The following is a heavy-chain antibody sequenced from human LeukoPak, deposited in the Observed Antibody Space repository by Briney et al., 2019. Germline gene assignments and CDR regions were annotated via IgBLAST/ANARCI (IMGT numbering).Heavy chain of an antibody. J-gene: IGHJ4*02. CDR1: GYTFTTYY. CDR2: INPNSGGT. D-gene: IGHD3-22*01. CDR3: ARGDYYDSSGNYSPLFYFDY. Sequence: ASVKVSCKASGYTFTTYYIHWVRQAPGQGLEWIGWINPNSGGTDYAQKFQGWVTMTRDTSITTAYMELSRLRSDDTAVYYCARGDYYDSSGNYSPLFYFDYWGQGTLVTVS. V-gene: IGHV1-2*04.